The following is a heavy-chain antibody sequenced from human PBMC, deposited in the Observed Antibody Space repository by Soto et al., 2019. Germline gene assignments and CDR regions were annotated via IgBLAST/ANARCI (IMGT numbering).Heavy chain of an antibody. CDR3: ARNKAYSMTTGYPLGLDL. D-gene: IGHD3-16*01. Sequence: QVQLQESGPGLVKPSGTLSLTCAVSSGSISTNNWWSWVRQPPGKGLEWIGEIHHSGSTNYNPSRKSRVTVSLDKSQAQFSLQLSSMTAADTAVYYCARNKAYSMTTGYPLGLDLWGRGTLVTVSS. V-gene: IGHV4-4*02. J-gene: IGHJ2*01. CDR2: IHHSGST. CDR1: SGSISTNNW.